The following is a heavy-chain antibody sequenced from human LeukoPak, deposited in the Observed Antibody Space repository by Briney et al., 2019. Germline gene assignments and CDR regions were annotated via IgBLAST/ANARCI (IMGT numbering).Heavy chain of an antibody. D-gene: IGHD3-16*02. CDR1: GFTFDDYG. V-gene: IGHV3-20*04. Sequence: GGSLSLSCVASGFTFDDYGMSWVRQAPGKGREWVSGINWNGGSTGYADSVKGRFTISRDNAKNSLYLQMNSLRAEDTALYYCARDKGTYDYVWGSYPNWFDPWGQGTLVTVSS. J-gene: IGHJ5*02. CDR3: ARDKGTYDYVWGSYPNWFDP. CDR2: INWNGGST.